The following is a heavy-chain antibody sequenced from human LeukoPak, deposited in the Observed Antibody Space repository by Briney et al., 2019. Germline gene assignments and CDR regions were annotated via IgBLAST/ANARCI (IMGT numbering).Heavy chain of an antibody. V-gene: IGHV3-33*01. CDR1: GLTFSNYN. CDR3: ARDSDYYDSSAYSFRGGLHYDF. D-gene: IGHD3-22*01. Sequence: PGGSLTLSCVASGLTFSNYNMHWVRQAPGKGLEWVAVIWHDGNYKYYVDSVKGRFPISRDNSKNTVYLQMNSLGAEDTAVYLCARDSDYYDSSAYSFRGGLHYDFWGRGTLVTVSS. J-gene: IGHJ4*02. CDR2: IWHDGNYK.